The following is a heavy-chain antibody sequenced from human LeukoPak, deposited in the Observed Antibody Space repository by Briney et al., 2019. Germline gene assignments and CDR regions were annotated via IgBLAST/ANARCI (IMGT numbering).Heavy chain of an antibody. CDR2: IIPIFGTA. J-gene: IGHJ4*02. V-gene: IGHV1-69*05. D-gene: IGHD3-22*01. CDR1: GGTFSSYA. CDR3: ATPGHYYDSSGHL. Sequence: SVKVSCKASGGTFSSYAISWVRQAPGQGLEWMGGIIPIFGTANYAQKFQGRVTITTDESTSTAYMELSRLRSEDTAVYYCATPGHYYDSSGHLWGQGTLVTVSS.